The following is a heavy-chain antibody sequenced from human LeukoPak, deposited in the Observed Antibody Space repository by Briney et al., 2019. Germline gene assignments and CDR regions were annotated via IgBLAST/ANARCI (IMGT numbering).Heavy chain of an antibody. J-gene: IGHJ4*02. Sequence: ASVKVSCKAPVYTFSRYYMHWVRQAPGQGLEWMGWINPNSGGTNYAQKFQGRVTITRDTSISTVYMELSSLRSDDTAVYYCTREDFWGQGTLVTVSS. CDR2: INPNSGGT. V-gene: IGHV1-2*02. CDR3: TREDF. CDR1: VYTFSRYY.